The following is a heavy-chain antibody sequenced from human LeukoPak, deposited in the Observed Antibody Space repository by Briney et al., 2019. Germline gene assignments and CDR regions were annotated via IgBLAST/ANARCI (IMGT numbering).Heavy chain of an antibody. Sequence: PGGSLRLSCAASGFTFGNSWVHWVRQAPGKGLEWVSLINADGSIRTYADSVRGRFTIARDNARNTLSLQMNSLTIEDSAVYYCIVVVEPPDSDGFDVWGQGTMITVSS. CDR3: IVVVEPPDSDGFDV. J-gene: IGHJ3*01. D-gene: IGHD1-14*01. V-gene: IGHV3-74*01. CDR2: INADGSIR. CDR1: GFTFGNSW.